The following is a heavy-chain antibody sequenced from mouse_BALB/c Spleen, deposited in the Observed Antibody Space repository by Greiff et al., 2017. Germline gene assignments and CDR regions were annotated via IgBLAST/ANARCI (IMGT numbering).Heavy chain of an antibody. V-gene: IGHV1-77*01. CDR3: ARRATTGFDY. J-gene: IGHJ2*01. CDR1: GYTFTDYY. Sequence: VQLQQSGAELARPGASVKLSCKASGYTFTDYYINWVKQRTGQGLEWIGEIYPGSGNTYYNEKFKGKATLTADKPSSTAYMQLSSLTSEDSAVYFCARRATTGFDYWGQGTTLTVSS. CDR2: IYPGSGNT. D-gene: IGHD1-1*01.